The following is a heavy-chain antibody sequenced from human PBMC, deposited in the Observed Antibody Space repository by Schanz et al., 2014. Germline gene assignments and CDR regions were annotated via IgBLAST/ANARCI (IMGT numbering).Heavy chain of an antibody. CDR3: AKAADWPVTRFDP. Sequence: EVQLLESGGGLVQPGGSLRLSCATSGFGFSSYAINWVRQAPGKGLEWVSGISGSGASTYYADSVKGRFTISRDNSNKTVDLQMNSLRAEDTAVYYCAKAADWPVTRFDPWGQGTLVTVSS. D-gene: IGHD3-9*01. CDR2: ISGSGAST. CDR1: GFGFSSYA. J-gene: IGHJ5*02. V-gene: IGHV3-23*01.